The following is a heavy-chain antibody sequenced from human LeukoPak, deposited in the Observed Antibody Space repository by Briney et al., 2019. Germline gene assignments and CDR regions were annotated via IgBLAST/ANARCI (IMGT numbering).Heavy chain of an antibody. Sequence: GGSLRLSCAASGFTFSYYGIHWVRQAPGKGLEWVAVISYDGSNKYYADSVKGRFTISRDNSKNTLYLQMNSLRAEDTAVYYCAKDITRYGGNAVDYWGQGTLVTVSS. CDR1: GFTFSYYG. D-gene: IGHD4-23*01. CDR2: ISYDGSNK. J-gene: IGHJ4*02. CDR3: AKDITRYGGNAVDY. V-gene: IGHV3-30*18.